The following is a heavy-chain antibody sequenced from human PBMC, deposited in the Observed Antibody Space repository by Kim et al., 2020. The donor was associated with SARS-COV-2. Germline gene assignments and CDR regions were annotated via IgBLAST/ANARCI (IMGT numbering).Heavy chain of an antibody. J-gene: IGHJ4*02. CDR3: ARDFGSSSPAVVDY. V-gene: IGHV1-2*02. CDR1: GYTFTGYY. D-gene: IGHD6-13*01. Sequence: ASVKVSCKASGYTFTGYYMHWVRQAPGQGLEWMGCINPNSGGTNYAQKFQGRVTMTRDTSISTAYMELSRLRSDDTAVYYCARDFGSSSPAVVDYWGQGTLVTVSS. CDR2: INPNSGGT.